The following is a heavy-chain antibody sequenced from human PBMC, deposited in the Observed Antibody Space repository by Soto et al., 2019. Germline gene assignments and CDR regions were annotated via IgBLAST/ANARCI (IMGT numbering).Heavy chain of an antibody. CDR1: GFTFSSYA. V-gene: IGHV3-30-3*01. J-gene: IGHJ6*02. CDR2: ISYDGSNK. D-gene: IGHD2-15*01. Sequence: QVQLVESGGSVVQPGRSLRLSCAASGFTFSSYAMHWVRQAPGKGLEWVALISYDGSNKYYADSVKGRFTISRDNSRNTLYLQMNSLRTEDTAVYYCARGGVVVEAAREWGYGMDVWGQGTTVTVSS. CDR3: ARGGVVVEAAREWGYGMDV.